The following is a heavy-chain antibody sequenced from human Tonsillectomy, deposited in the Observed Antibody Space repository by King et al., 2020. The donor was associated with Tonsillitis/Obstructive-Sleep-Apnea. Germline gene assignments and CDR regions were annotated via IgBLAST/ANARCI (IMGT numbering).Heavy chain of an antibody. D-gene: IGHD2-2*01. V-gene: IGHV4-59*08. CDR2: IFYSGST. Sequence: VQLQDSGPGLVKPSETLSLTCTVSGGSISGYYWSWIRQPPGKGLEWIGYIFYSGSTNYNPSLKSRVTISVDTSKNQFSLKLGSVTAADTAVYYCASLVPSLSAFDIWGQGTMVTVSS. J-gene: IGHJ3*02. CDR1: GGSISGYY. CDR3: ASLVPSLSAFDI.